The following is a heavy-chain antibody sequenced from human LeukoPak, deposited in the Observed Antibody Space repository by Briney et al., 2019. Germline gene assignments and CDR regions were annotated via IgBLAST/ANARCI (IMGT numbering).Heavy chain of an antibody. CDR1: GYTFTGYY. Sequence: ASVKVSCKASGYTFTGYYMHWVRQAPGRGLEWMGRINPNSGGTNYAQKFQGRVTMTRDTSISTAYMELSRLRSDDTAVYYCARDRGVRGVTDFYYMDVWGKGTTVTVSS. D-gene: IGHD3-10*01. J-gene: IGHJ6*03. CDR3: ARDRGVRGVTDFYYMDV. CDR2: INPNSGGT. V-gene: IGHV1-2*06.